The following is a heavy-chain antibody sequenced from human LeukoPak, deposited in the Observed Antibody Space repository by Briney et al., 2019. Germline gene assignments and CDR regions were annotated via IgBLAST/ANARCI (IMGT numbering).Heavy chain of an antibody. V-gene: IGHV1-46*01. D-gene: IGHD4-23*01. CDR1: GYTFTSYY. Sequence: GASVEVSCKASGYTFTSYYMHWVRQAPGQGLEWMGIINPSGGSTSYAQKFQGRVTMTRDTSTSTVYMELSSLRSEDTAVYYCARVRGKRTVPDYWGQGTLVTVSS. CDR3: ARVRGKRTVPDY. J-gene: IGHJ4*02. CDR2: INPSGGST.